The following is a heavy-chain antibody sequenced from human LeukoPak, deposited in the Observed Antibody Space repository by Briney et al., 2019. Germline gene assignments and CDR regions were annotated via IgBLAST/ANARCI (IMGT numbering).Heavy chain of an antibody. J-gene: IGHJ4*02. CDR3: ARGAVSSGSYYGSFDY. CDR1: GGTFSSYA. CDR2: IIPIFGTA. V-gene: IGHV1-69*05. Sequence: RASVKVSCKASGGTFSSYAISWVRQAPGQGLEWMGRIIPIFGTANYAQKFQGRVTITTDEPTSTAYMELSSLRSEDTAVYYCARGAVSSGSYYGSFDYWGQGTLVTVSS. D-gene: IGHD1-26*01.